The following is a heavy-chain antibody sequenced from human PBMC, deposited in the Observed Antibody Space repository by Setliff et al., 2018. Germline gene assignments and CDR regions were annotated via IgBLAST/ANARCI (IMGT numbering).Heavy chain of an antibody. V-gene: IGHV3-74*01. CDR2: INNDGSST. Sequence: PGESLKISCAASGFTLRDNWMNWVRQGPGKGLVWVSYINNDGSSTVYADSVKGRFTISRDNAKNTLYLQMDSLRAEDTATYYCVRDGAGAFDYWGPGTLVTVSS. J-gene: IGHJ4*02. D-gene: IGHD1-26*01. CDR3: VRDGAGAFDY. CDR1: GFTLRDNW.